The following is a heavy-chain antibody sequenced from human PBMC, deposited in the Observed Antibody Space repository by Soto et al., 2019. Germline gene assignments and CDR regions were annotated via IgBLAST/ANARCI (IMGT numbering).Heavy chain of an antibody. CDR3: ARRCRYYYCPIYFDY. Sequence: QVQLQQWGAGLLKPSETLSLTCAVYGGSFSGYFWSWIRQPPGKGLEWIGEINHSGSTNYNPSLKSRVTISVDTSKNQFSLKLSSVTAADTAVYYCARRCRYYYCPIYFDYWGQGTLVTVSS. CDR1: GGSFSGYF. J-gene: IGHJ4*02. D-gene: IGHD3-22*01. CDR2: INHSGST. V-gene: IGHV4-34*01.